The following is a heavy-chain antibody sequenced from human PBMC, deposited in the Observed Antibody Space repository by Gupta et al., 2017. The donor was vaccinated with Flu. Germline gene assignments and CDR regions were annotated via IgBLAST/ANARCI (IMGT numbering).Heavy chain of an antibody. Sequence: QVQLQQWGAGLLKPSETLSLTCAVYGGSFSGYYWRWIRQPPGKGLEWIGEINHSGSTNYNPSLKSRVTISVDTSKNQFSLKLSSVTAADTAVYYCARFGSESVVHRPFDPWGQGTLVTVSS. CDR1: GGSFSGYY. J-gene: IGHJ5*02. V-gene: IGHV4-34*01. D-gene: IGHD3-10*01. CDR3: ARFGSESVVHRPFDP. CDR2: INHSGST.